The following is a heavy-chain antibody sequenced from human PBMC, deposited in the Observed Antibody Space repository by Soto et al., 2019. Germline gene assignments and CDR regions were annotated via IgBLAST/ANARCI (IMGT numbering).Heavy chain of an antibody. J-gene: IGHJ4*02. D-gene: IGHD3-3*01. Sequence: GGSLRLSCAASGFTFSSYAMSWVRQAPGKGLEWVSAISGSGGSTYYADSVKGRFTISRDNSKNTLYLQMNSLRAEDTAVYYCAKKTYYDFWSGYSGSDYWGQGTLVTVSS. CDR1: GFTFSSYA. CDR3: AKKTYYDFWSGYSGSDY. CDR2: ISGSGGST. V-gene: IGHV3-23*01.